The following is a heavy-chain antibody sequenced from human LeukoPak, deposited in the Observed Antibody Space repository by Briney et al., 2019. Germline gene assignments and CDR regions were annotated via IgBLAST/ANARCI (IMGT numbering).Heavy chain of an antibody. CDR1: GFTLGGYA. CDR2: ISASGDKT. Sequence: GGSLRLSCAASGFTLGGYAMTWVRQPPGKGLEWVAAISASGDKTYYADSVKGRFIISRDNSKTTLFLQLNSLGAGDSAVFYCAKDGTNYGLGTSFDNWGQGTLVTVSS. V-gene: IGHV3-23*01. J-gene: IGHJ4*02. D-gene: IGHD3-10*01. CDR3: AKDGTNYGLGTSFDN.